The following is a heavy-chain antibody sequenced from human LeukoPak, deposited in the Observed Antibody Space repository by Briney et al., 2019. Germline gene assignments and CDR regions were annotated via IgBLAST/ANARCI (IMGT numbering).Heavy chain of an antibody. CDR3: ARDPDSITIFGVVTETISRY. CDR2: IVVGSGNT. D-gene: IGHD3-3*01. V-gene: IGHV1-58*02. Sequence: GASVKVSCKASGFTFTSSAMQWVRQARGQRLEWIGWIVVGSGNTNYAQKFQERVTITRDTSISTAYMELSRLRSDDTAVYYCARDPDSITIFGVVTETISRYWGQGTLVTVSS. CDR1: GFTFTSSA. J-gene: IGHJ4*02.